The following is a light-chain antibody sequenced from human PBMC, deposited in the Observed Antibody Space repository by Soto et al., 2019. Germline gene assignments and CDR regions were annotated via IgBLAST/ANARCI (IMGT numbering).Light chain of an antibody. CDR2: AAS. J-gene: IGKJ1*01. CDR3: KQYSRLWS. V-gene: IGKV1-9*01. Sequence: IQLTRPPCFPSASVGDRVTITCRASQGISSSLAWYQQKPGEAPKLLIYAASTLQSGVPPRFSGDGSGTEFTLTISSLQRDDFGTYYCKQYSRLWSFGQGTKVDIK. CDR1: QGISSS.